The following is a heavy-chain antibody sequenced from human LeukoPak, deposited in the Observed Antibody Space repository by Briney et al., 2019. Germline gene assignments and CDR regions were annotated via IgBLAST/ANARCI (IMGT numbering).Heavy chain of an antibody. CDR2: IYYSGST. Sequence: PSGTLSLTCTVSGCTLRSYYWNWIRQPPGKGLAWIGYIYYSGSTNYNPSLKSRVTISVDTSKSQFSLTLSSVTAADTAVYYCARGAEKTELGLGNWFDPWGQGILVIVSS. J-gene: IGHJ5*02. D-gene: IGHD7-27*01. CDR1: GCTLRSYY. CDR3: ARGAEKTELGLGNWFDP. V-gene: IGHV4-59*12.